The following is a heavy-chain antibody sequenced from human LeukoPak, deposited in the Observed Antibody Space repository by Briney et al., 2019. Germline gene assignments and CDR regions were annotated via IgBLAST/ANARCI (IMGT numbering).Heavy chain of an antibody. V-gene: IGHV3-66*01. D-gene: IGHD1-26*01. CDR3: AKDLRYSGSYYFDY. J-gene: IGHJ4*02. Sequence: GGSLRLSCAASGFTFNNAWMSWVRQAPGKGLEWVSVIYSGGSTYYADSVKGRFTISRDNSKNTLYLQMNSLRAEDTAVYYCAKDLRYSGSYYFDYWGQGTLVTVSS. CDR2: IYSGGST. CDR1: GFTFNNAW.